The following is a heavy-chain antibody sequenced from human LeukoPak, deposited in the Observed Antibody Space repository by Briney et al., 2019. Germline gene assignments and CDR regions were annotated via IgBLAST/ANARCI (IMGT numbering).Heavy chain of an antibody. CDR1: GFTFSSYW. J-gene: IGHJ4*02. CDR2: IKHDGSTT. V-gene: IGHV3-7*01. Sequence: GGSLRLSCSASGFTFSSYWMTWVRQAPGKGLEWVAKIKHDGSTTYYVDSVKGRFIISRDNSKNSLFLQMESLRAEDTAVYYCARELRCFEYWGQGTLVTVSS. D-gene: IGHD5-12*01. CDR3: ARELRCFEY.